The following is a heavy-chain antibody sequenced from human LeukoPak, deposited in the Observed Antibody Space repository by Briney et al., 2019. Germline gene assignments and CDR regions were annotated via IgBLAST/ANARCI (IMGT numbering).Heavy chain of an antibody. Sequence: SETLSLTCTVSSGSVSSANYYWSWIRQPPEKGLEWIGYTHYSGTTNYNPSLKSRVTISVDSSKNQFSLRLTSVTAADTAVYYCARRFYGGDSGGFDSWGQGTLVTVSS. CDR2: THYSGTT. CDR3: ARRFYGGDSGGFDS. D-gene: IGHD4-23*01. V-gene: IGHV4-61*01. J-gene: IGHJ4*02. CDR1: SGSVSSANYY.